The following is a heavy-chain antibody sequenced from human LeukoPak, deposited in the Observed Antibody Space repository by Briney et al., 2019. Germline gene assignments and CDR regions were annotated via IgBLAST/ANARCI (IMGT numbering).Heavy chain of an antibody. V-gene: IGHV5-51*01. CDR3: ARHPALWFGDY. Sequence: NHGESLKISCKGSGYSFTSYWSGWVRQLPGKGLEWLGIIYPGDSDTRYSPSFQGQVTISANKSISTDYLQWSSLKASDTAMYYCARHPALWFGDYWGQGTLVTVSS. J-gene: IGHJ4*02. D-gene: IGHD3-10*01. CDR2: IYPGDSDT. CDR1: GYSFTSYW.